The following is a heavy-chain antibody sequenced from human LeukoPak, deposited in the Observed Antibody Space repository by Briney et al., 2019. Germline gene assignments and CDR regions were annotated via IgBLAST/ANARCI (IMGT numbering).Heavy chain of an antibody. CDR1: GFTFSNYA. Sequence: GGSLRLSCIASGFTFSNYAMSWVRQAPGKGLEWVSAISGHDGSTYYADSVKGRFTISRDNSEITLYLHMNSLRVEDTAVYYCARFGHKGKYTTGWYPEYWGRGTLVTVSS. J-gene: IGHJ4*02. D-gene: IGHD6-19*01. CDR3: ARFGHKGKYTTGWYPEY. CDR2: ISGHDGST. V-gene: IGHV3-23*01.